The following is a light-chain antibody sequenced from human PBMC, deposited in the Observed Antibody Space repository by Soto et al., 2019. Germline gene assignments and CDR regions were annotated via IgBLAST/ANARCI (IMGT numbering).Light chain of an antibody. CDR1: SNDIGDSNY. V-gene: IGLV2-14*01. CDR3: CSYTSAGSLV. J-gene: IGLJ2*01. Sequence: QSVLTQPASVSGSPGQSITISCTGTSNDIGDSNYVSWYQQHPGKAPKLMIFEVTNRPSGVSSRFSGSKSGNTISLTISGLQAEDEADYYCCSYTSAGSLVFGGGTKLTVL. CDR2: EVT.